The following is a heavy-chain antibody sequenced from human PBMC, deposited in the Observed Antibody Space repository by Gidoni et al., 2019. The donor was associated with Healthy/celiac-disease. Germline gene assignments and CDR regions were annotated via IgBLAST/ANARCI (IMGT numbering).Heavy chain of an antibody. CDR1: GFPFDDYA. D-gene: IGHD6-19*01. V-gene: IGHV3-9*01. CDR3: AKGNSGWSNGYFQH. J-gene: IGHJ1*01. Sequence: EVQLVESGGGLVHPGRSLRLSCAAPGFPFDDYAMHWVRQAPGKGLEWVSGISWNSGSIGYADSVKGRFTISRDNAKNSLYLQMNSLRAEDTALYYCAKGNSGWSNGYFQHWGQGTLVTVSS. CDR2: ISWNSGSI.